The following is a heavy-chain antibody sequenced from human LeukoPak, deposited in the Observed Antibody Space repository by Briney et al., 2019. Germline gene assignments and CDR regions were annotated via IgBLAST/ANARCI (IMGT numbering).Heavy chain of an antibody. CDR3: ARAGDDIVVVPDDYGMDV. Sequence: GGSLRLSCAASGFTLSSYSMNWVRQAPGKGLEWVSSISSSSSYTYYADSVKGRFTISRDNAKNSLYLQMNSLRAEDTAVYYCARAGDDIVVVPDDYGMDVWGQGTTVTVSS. J-gene: IGHJ6*02. CDR1: GFTLSSYS. D-gene: IGHD2-2*01. CDR2: ISSSSSYT. V-gene: IGHV3-21*01.